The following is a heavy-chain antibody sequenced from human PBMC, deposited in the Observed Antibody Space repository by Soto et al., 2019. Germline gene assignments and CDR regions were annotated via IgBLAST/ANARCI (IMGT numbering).Heavy chain of an antibody. CDR1: GYTFTSYG. J-gene: IGHJ4*02. Sequence: ASVKVSCKASGYTFTSYGISWVRQAPGQGLEWMGWISAYNGNTNYAQKLQGRVTMTTDTSTSTAYMELRSLRSDDTAVYYCARLVQYCSSTSCYYYFDYWGQGTLVTVSS. CDR2: ISAYNGNT. D-gene: IGHD2-2*01. CDR3: ARLVQYCSSTSCYYYFDY. V-gene: IGHV1-18*01.